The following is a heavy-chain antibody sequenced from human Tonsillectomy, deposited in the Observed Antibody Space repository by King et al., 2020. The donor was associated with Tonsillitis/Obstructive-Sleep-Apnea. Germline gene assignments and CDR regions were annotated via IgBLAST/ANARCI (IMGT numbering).Heavy chain of an antibody. CDR2: MNPNSGNT. CDR1: GYTFTSYD. J-gene: IGHJ4*02. CDR3: AFVCHYYDSSGSIINDY. Sequence: VQLVESGAEVKKPGASVKVSCKASGYTFTSYDINWVRQATGQGLEWMGWMNPNSGNTGYAQKFQGRVTMTRNTSISTAYMELSSLRSEDTAVYYCAFVCHYYDSSGSIINDYWGQGTLVTVSS. V-gene: IGHV1-8*01. D-gene: IGHD3-22*01.